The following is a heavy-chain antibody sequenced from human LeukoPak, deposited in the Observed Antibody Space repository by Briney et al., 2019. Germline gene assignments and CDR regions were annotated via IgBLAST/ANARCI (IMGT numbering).Heavy chain of an antibody. CDR3: AKDSPVATY. Sequence: GGSLRLSCAASGFSLSNYVMTWVRQAPGKGLEWVSAISGGATSTYYADSVKGRFTISRDNSKNTLYLEMNSLRADDTAVYYCAKDSPVATYWGQGTLVTVSS. D-gene: IGHD4-23*01. CDR2: ISGGATST. J-gene: IGHJ4*02. CDR1: GFSLSNYV. V-gene: IGHV3-23*01.